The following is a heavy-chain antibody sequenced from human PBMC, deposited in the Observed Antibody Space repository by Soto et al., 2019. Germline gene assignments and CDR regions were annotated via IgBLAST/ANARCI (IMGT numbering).Heavy chain of an antibody. J-gene: IGHJ4*02. CDR3: ARAGTNMVQFDY. V-gene: IGHV4-59*01. D-gene: IGHD3-10*01. CDR2: IYYSGST. Sequence: KASETLSLTCTVSGGSTNSYFWSWIRQSPGKGLEWIGHIYYSGSTSYSPSLKSRVSISVDTSKNQFSLEVHSVTAADTAVYYCARAGTNMVQFDYWGQGTLVTVSS. CDR1: GGSTNSYF.